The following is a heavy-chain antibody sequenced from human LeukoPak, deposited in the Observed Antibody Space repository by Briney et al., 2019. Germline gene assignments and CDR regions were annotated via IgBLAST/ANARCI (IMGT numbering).Heavy chain of an antibody. Sequence: GGSLRLSCAASGFTFSSYAMSWVRQAPGKGLEWVSAISGSGGSTYYADSVKGRFTISRDNSRNTLYLQMNSLRAEDTAVYYCAKDLYSSSSGADYWGQGTLVTVSS. D-gene: IGHD6-6*01. J-gene: IGHJ4*02. V-gene: IGHV3-23*01. CDR2: ISGSGGST. CDR1: GFTFSSYA. CDR3: AKDLYSSSSGADY.